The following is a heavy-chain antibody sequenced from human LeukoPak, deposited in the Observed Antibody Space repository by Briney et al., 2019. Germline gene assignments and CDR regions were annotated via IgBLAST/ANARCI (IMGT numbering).Heavy chain of an antibody. V-gene: IGHV4-38-2*02. Sequence: SETLSLTCAVSGYSITRGFSWGWIRQPPGKGLEWIAAISYDGSTDYKSTLQSRLTISRDTSKNEFSLRLTSVTATDTAVHYCVREGAVPGIDPWGQGTMVTVFS. CDR3: VREGAVPGIDP. D-gene: IGHD3-16*01. J-gene: IGHJ5*02. CDR1: GYSITRGFS. CDR2: ISYDGST.